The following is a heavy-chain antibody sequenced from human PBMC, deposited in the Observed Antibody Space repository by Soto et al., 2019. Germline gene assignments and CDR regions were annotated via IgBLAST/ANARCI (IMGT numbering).Heavy chain of an antibody. V-gene: IGHV3-30-3*01. J-gene: IGHJ4*02. CDR2: ISYDGSNK. CDR1: GFTFSSYA. D-gene: IGHD2-2*01. Sequence: GGSLRLSCAASGFTFSSYAMHWVRQAPGKGLEWVAVISYDGSNKYYADSVKGRFTISRDNSKNTLYLQMNSLRAEDTAVYYCARDGDIVVVPAAMPLYYFDYWGQGTLVTVSS. CDR3: ARDGDIVVVPAAMPLYYFDY.